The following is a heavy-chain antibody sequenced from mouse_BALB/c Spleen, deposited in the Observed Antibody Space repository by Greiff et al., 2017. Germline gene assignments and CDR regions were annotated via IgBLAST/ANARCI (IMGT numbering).Heavy chain of an antibody. V-gene: IGHV5-6-5*01. D-gene: IGHD1-2*01. CDR2: ISSGGST. Sequence: EVKVVESGGGLVKPGGSLKLSCAASGFTFSSYAMSWVRQTPEKRLEWVASISSGGSTYYPDSVKGRFTISRDNARNILYLQMSSLRSEDTAMYYCADYYGLDYWGQGTTLTVSS. CDR1: GFTFSSYA. CDR3: ADYYGLDY. J-gene: IGHJ2*01.